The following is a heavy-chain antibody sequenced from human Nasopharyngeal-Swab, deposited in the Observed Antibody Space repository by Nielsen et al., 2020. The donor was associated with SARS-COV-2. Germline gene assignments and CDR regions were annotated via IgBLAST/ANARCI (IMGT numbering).Heavy chain of an antibody. CDR1: GFTFSSYW. CDR3: ARDQDFDWSFDY. V-gene: IGHV3-74*01. CDR2: INSDGSST. D-gene: IGHD3-9*01. Sequence: GESLKISCAASGFTFSSYWMHWVRQAPGKGLVWVSRINSDGSSTSYADSVKGRVTISRDNAKNTLYLQMNSLRAEDTAVYYCARDQDFDWSFDYWGQGTLVTVSS. J-gene: IGHJ4*02.